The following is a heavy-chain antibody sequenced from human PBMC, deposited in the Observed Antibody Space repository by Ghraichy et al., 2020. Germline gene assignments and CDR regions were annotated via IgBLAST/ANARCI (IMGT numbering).Heavy chain of an antibody. CDR2: IHHSGTT. J-gene: IGHJ4*02. D-gene: IGHD1-1*01. Sequence: SCGVSGDSISNDYWWTWVRQPPGKGLEYIGEIHHSGTTNYSPSLKSRVTISVDKPKNQFSLTLSSVTAADTAVYYCARGGNWRLDYWGQGTLVTVSS. CDR3: ARGGNWRLDY. V-gene: IGHV4-4*02. CDR1: GDSISNDYW.